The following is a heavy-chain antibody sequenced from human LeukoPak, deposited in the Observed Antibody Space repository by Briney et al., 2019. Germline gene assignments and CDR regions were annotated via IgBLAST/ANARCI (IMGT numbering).Heavy chain of an antibody. CDR1: GGSISSYY. CDR2: IYTSGST. V-gene: IGHV4-4*07. J-gene: IGHJ4*02. D-gene: IGHD3-9*01. CDR3: ARHPLRYDILTGYYPDHFDY. Sequence: PSETLSLTCTVSGGSISSYYWSWIRQPAGKGLEWIGRIYTSGSTNYNPSLKSRVTISVDTSKNQFSLKLSSVTAADTAVYYCARHPLRYDILTGYYPDHFDYWGQGTLVTVSS.